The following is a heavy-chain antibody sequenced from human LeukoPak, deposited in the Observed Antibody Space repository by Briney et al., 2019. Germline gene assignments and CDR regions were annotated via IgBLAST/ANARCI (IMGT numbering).Heavy chain of an antibody. CDR2: IYYSGST. Sequence: PSETLSLTCTVSGGSISSYYWSWIRQPPGKGLEWIGYIYYSGSTNYNPSLKSRVTISVDTSKNQFSLKLSSVAAADTAVYYCARERLDYGDWWFDPWGQGTLVTVSS. CDR3: ARERLDYGDWWFDP. D-gene: IGHD4-17*01. V-gene: IGHV4-59*01. CDR1: GGSISSYY. J-gene: IGHJ5*02.